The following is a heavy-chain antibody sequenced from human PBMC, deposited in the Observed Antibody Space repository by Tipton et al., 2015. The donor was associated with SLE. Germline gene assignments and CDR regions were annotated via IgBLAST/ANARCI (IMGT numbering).Heavy chain of an antibody. CDR2: IKQDGSEK. J-gene: IGHJ2*01. CDR3: ARIIPAGWYFDL. D-gene: IGHD3-10*01. CDR1: GFTFSSYW. V-gene: IGHV3-7*01. Sequence: SLRLSCVASGFTFSSYWMSWVRQAPGKGLEWVANIKQDGSEKYYVDSVKGRFTISRDNAKNSLYLQMNSLRAEDTAVYYCARIIPAGWYFDLWGRGTLVTVSS.